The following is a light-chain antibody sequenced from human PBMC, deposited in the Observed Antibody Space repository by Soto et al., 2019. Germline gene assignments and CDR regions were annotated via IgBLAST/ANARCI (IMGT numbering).Light chain of an antibody. CDR3: QQYNNWPTWT. V-gene: IGKV2-28*01. J-gene: IGKJ1*01. Sequence: DIVLTQSPLSLPVTPGESASISCKASQSLLLSSGNNYLDWYLQKPGQSPQLLIYLGSTRASGVPDRFSGSGSGTEFTLTISSLQSEDFAVYFCQQYNNWPTWTFGQGTKVDIK. CDR1: QSLLLSSGNNY. CDR2: LGS.